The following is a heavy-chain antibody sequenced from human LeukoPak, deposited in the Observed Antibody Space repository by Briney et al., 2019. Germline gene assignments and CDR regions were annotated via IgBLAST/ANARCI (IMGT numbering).Heavy chain of an antibody. CDR3: AKDFGYSYGLCFDY. CDR2: ISYDGSNI. Sequence: GGSLRLSCAASGFTFSRSAMHWVRQAPGKGLEWVAVISYDGSNIYYADSVKGRFTISRDNSKNTLYLQMNSLRAEDTAVYYCAKDFGYSYGLCFDYWGQGTLVTVSS. D-gene: IGHD5-18*01. V-gene: IGHV3-30*04. J-gene: IGHJ4*02. CDR1: GFTFSRSA.